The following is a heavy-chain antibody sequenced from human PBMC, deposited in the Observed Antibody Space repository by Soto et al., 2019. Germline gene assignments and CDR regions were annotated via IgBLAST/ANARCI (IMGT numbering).Heavy chain of an antibody. Sequence: LSLTCTVSGGSISSYYWSWIRQPPGKGLEWIGYIYYSGSTNYNPSLKSRVTISVDTSKNQFSLKLSSVTAADTAVHYCARGYGKDVCRQGTPLTVS. J-gene: IGHJ6*02. CDR1: GGSISSYY. CDR3: ARGYGKDV. V-gene: IGHV4-59*01. CDR2: IYYSGST.